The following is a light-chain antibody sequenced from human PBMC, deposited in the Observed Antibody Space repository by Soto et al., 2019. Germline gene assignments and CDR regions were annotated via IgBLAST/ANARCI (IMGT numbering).Light chain of an antibody. CDR2: WAS. V-gene: IGKV4-1*01. CDR3: QQYFSTPPVT. J-gene: IGKJ3*01. CDR1: QSIFYHSNSKNY. Sequence: DIVMTQSPDSLAVSLGERATVSCKSSQSIFYHSNSKNYLAWYQQKPGQPPKLLISWASTRESGVPDRFSGSGSGTDFTRTISSLQAEDVAVYYCQQYFSTPPVTFGPGTKVEIQ.